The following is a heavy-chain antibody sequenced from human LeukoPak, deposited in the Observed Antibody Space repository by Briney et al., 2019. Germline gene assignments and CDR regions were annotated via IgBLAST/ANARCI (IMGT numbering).Heavy chain of an antibody. CDR1: GNYW. Sequence: GGSLRLSCAASGNYWMHWVRQAPGKGLVWVSHINSDGSWTSYADSVKGRFTISKDNAKNTVYLQMNSLRAEDTAVYYCVSFYETYWGRGTLVAVSS. CDR2: INSDGSWT. CDR3: VSFYETY. J-gene: IGHJ4*02. D-gene: IGHD2/OR15-2a*01. V-gene: IGHV3-74*01.